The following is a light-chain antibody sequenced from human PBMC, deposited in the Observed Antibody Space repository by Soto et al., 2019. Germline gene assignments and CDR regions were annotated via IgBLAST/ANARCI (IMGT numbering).Light chain of an antibody. Sequence: QSVPTQPPSASGTPGQRVTISCSGSSSNIGSNSVNWYQQLPGTAPKLLIYSNDRRPSGVPDRFSGSKSGTSASLAISGLQSEDEADYYCAAWDDSLNGYVFGTGTKLTVL. J-gene: IGLJ1*01. CDR3: AAWDDSLNGYV. CDR1: SSNIGSNS. V-gene: IGLV1-44*01. CDR2: SND.